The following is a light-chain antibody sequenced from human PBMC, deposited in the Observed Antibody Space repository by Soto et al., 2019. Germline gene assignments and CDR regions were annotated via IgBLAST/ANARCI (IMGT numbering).Light chain of an antibody. Sequence: PGEGTTVSSRVSQSVSSSYLAWYQQKPGQXXRXXXYGASSRATGIPDRFSGRGYGTQFTLTISSLQPDDFATYYCQRYNTFSGTFGPGNKVDIK. CDR3: QRYNTFSGT. CDR1: QSVSSSY. J-gene: IGKJ1*01. V-gene: IGKV3-20*01. CDR2: GAS.